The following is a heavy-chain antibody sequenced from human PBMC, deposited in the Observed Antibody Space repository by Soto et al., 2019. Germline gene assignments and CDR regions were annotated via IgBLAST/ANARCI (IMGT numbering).Heavy chain of an antibody. CDR2: INPNSGGT. Sequence: GASVKVSCKASGYTFTGYYMHWVRQAPGQGLEWMGWINPNSGGTNYAQKFQGRVTMTRDTSISTAYMELSRLRSDDTAVYYCEREPLYDFWSGDYYGMDVWGQGATVTVSS. CDR3: EREPLYDFWSGDYYGMDV. D-gene: IGHD3-3*01. J-gene: IGHJ6*02. V-gene: IGHV1-2*02. CDR1: GYTFTGYY.